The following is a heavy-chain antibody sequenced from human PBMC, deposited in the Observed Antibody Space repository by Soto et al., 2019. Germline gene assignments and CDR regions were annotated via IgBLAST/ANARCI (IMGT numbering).Heavy chain of an antibody. V-gene: IGHV4-34*01. J-gene: IGHJ5*02. CDR1: VGSFSGYY. D-gene: IGHD1-26*01. Sequence: QVHLQQWGAGLLKPSETLSLTCAVYVGSFSGYYWSWVRQPPGKGLEWIGEINHSGGTNYNPSLKGRVTISVDTFKNQFSLKLNSATAADTAIYFCARGQWELRFDPWGQGTLVTVSS. CDR3: ARGQWELRFDP. CDR2: INHSGGT.